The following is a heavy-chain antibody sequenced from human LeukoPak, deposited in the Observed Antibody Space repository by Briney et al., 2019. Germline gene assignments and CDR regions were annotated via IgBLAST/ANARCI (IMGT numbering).Heavy chain of an antibody. CDR1: GFTSSSYG. J-gene: IGHJ6*02. CDR2: ISYDGSNK. D-gene: IGHD6-6*01. Sequence: GGSLRLSCAASGFTSSSYGMHWVRQAPGKGLEWVAVISYDGSNKYYADSVKGRFTISRDNSKNTLYLQMNSLRAEDTAVYYCAKATEYSSSLFYYYYGMDVWGQGTTVTVSS. V-gene: IGHV3-30*18. CDR3: AKATEYSSSLFYYYYGMDV.